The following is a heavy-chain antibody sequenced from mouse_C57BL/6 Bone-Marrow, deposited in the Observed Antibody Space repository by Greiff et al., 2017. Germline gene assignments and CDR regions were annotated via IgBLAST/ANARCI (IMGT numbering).Heavy chain of an antibody. V-gene: IGHV7-1*01. CDR1: GFTFSDFY. D-gene: IGHD3-2*02. CDR2: SRNKANDYTT. Sequence: VQLKESGGGLVQSGRSLRLSCATSGFTFSDFYMEWVRQAPGKGLEWIAASRNKANDYTTEYSASVKGRFIVSRDTSQSILYLQMNALRAEDTAIYYCARDGAQATAWFAYWGQGTLVTVSA. J-gene: IGHJ3*01. CDR3: ARDGAQATAWFAY.